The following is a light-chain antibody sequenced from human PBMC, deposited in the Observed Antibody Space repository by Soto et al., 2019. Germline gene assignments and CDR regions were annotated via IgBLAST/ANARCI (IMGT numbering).Light chain of an antibody. Sequence: QSVLTQPASMSGSPGQSITISCTGTSSDIGGYNYVSWYQQHPGKAPRLMIYEVNNRPSGVSNRFSGSKSGNTASLTISGLQADDEADYYCSSYTGSAPWVFGGGTKLTVL. V-gene: IGLV2-14*01. CDR3: SSYTGSAPWV. CDR1: SSDIGGYNY. J-gene: IGLJ3*02. CDR2: EVN.